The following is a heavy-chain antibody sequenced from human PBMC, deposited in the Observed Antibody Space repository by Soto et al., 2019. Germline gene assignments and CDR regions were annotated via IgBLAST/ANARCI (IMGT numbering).Heavy chain of an antibody. CDR3: SRDVVVGAKALNY. D-gene: IGHD2-15*01. Sequence: GGSLRLSCAASGFTFSNYWMTWVRQAPGKGLEWVANIKEDGSEKHYVDSVKGRFTISRDNAKNSLYLQMNSLRVGDTAVYFCSRDVVVGAKALNYWGQGALVTVSS. V-gene: IGHV3-7*01. CDR1: GFTFSNYW. J-gene: IGHJ4*02. CDR2: IKEDGSEK.